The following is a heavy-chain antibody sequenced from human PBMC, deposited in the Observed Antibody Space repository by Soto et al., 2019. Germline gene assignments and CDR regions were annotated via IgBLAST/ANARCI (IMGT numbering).Heavy chain of an antibody. CDR3: ARAGLHYGDYAFDI. CDR1: GFTVSSNY. V-gene: IGHV3-66*01. J-gene: IGHJ3*02. D-gene: IGHD4-17*01. Sequence: GGSLRLSCASSGFTVSSNYMSWVRQAPGKGLEWVSVIYSGGSTYYADSVKGRFTISRDNSKNTLYLQMNSLRAEDTAVYYCARAGLHYGDYAFDIWGQGTMVTVSS. CDR2: IYSGGST.